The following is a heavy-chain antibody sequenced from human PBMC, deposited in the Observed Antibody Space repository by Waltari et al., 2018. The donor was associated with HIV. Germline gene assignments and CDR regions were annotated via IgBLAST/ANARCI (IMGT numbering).Heavy chain of an antibody. D-gene: IGHD3-10*01. Sequence: QVQLQESGPGLVKPSQTLSLTCTVSGGPIRSGGYYWNWIRQHPGKGLEWIGYIYYSGTTYYNPSLKSRVNISTDRSKNQFSLKLSSVSAADTAVYYCARKWFGEILWGQGTLVTVSS. J-gene: IGHJ4*02. CDR1: GGPIRSGGYY. CDR3: ARKWFGEIL. CDR2: IYYSGTT. V-gene: IGHV4-31*03.